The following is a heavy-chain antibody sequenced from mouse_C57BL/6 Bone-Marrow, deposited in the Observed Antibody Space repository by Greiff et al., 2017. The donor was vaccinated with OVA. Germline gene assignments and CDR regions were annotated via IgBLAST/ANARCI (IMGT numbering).Heavy chain of an antibody. CDR1: GYTFTSYW. CDR3: ARGNSYAMDY. CDR2: IDPSDSYT. V-gene: IGHV1-69*01. J-gene: IGHJ4*01. Sequence: VQLQQPGAELVMPGASVKLSCKASGYTFTSYWMHWVKQRPGQGLEWIGEIDPSDSYTNYNQQFKGKSTLTVDKSSSTAYMQLSSLTSEDSAVYYCARGNSYAMDYWGQGTSVTVSS. D-gene: IGHD4-1*02.